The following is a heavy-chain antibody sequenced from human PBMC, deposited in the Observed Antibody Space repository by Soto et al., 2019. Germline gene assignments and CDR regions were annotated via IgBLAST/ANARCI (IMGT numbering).Heavy chain of an antibody. CDR1: GDSISSYY. Sequence: PSETLSLTCTVSGDSISSYYWSWIRQPPGKGLEWIGYIYYSGSTNYNPSLKSRVTISVDTSKNQFSLKLSSVTAADTAVYYCARDRGYSYVYTFFDSWGQGTLVTVSS. D-gene: IGHD5-18*01. CDR2: IYYSGST. V-gene: IGHV4-59*01. J-gene: IGHJ4*02. CDR3: ARDRGYSYVYTFFDS.